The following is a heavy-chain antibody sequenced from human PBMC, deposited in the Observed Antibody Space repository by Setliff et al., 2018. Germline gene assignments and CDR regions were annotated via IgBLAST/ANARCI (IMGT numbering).Heavy chain of an antibody. CDR3: AREAGSYYSTDAFDI. CDR1: GYTFASYG. J-gene: IGHJ3*02. CDR2: ISAYNGNT. V-gene: IGHV1-18*01. D-gene: IGHD1-26*01. Sequence: GASVKVSCKASGYTFASYGISWVRQAPGQGLEWMGWISAYNGNTNYAQKLQGRVTMTTDTSTSTAYMELRSLRSDDTAVYYCAREAGSYYSTDAFDIWGQGTRVTVSS.